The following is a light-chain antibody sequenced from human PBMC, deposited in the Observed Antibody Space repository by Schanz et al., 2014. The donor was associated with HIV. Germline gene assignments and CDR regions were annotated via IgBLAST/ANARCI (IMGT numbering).Light chain of an antibody. CDR3: QQYNSWPLT. CDR1: QSVSSN. V-gene: IGKV3D-15*01. CDR2: GAS. Sequence: EIVVTQSPGTLSLSPGERATLSCRASQSVSSNLAWYQQKPGQAPRLLIYGASTRATGIPDRFSGSESGTEFTLTISSLQSEDFAVYYCQQYNSWPLTFGPGTKVDI. J-gene: IGKJ3*01.